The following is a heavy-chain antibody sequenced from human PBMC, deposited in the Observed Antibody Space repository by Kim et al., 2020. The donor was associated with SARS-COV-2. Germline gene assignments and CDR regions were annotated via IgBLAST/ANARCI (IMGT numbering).Heavy chain of an antibody. V-gene: IGHV4-30-4*01. J-gene: IGHJ5*02. CDR2: IHYSGST. Sequence: SETLSLTCTVSDDYIRSGDYFWSWIRQSPGKGLEWIGNIHYSGSTSYNPSLKGRFTLSIDTSKNQFSLTLPSVTAADTAVYYCARAYYDWWFDPWSQGALVTVSS. D-gene: IGHD3-9*01. CDR3: ARAYYDWWFDP. CDR1: DDYIRSGDYF.